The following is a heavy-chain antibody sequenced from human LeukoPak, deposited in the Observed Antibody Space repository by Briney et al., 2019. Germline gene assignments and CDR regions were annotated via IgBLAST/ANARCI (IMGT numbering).Heavy chain of an antibody. CDR3: ARGLGPLEWANEGLDY. CDR1: GYTFTGYY. D-gene: IGHD3-3*01. CDR2: INPNSGGT. J-gene: IGHJ4*02. Sequence: GASVKVSCKASGYTFTGYYMHWVRQAPGQGLEWMGWINPNSGGTNYAQKFQGRVTMTRDTSISTVYMELSSLRSEDTAVYYCARGLGPLEWANEGLDYWGQGTLVTVSS. V-gene: IGHV1-2*02.